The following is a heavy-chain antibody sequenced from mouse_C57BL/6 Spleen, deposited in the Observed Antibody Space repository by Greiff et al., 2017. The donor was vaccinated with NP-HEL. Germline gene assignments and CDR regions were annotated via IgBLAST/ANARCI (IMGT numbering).Heavy chain of an antibody. D-gene: IGHD2-3*01. V-gene: IGHV1-63*01. CDR1: GYTFTNYW. Sequence: QVQLQQSGAELVRPGTSVEMSCKASGYTFTNYWIGWAKQRPGHGLEWIGDIYPGGGYTNYNEKFKGKATLTADKSSSTAYMQFSSLTSEGSAIYYCARGLGTDGVDYWGQGTTLTVSA. CDR3: ARGLGTDGVDY. CDR2: IYPGGGYT. J-gene: IGHJ2*01.